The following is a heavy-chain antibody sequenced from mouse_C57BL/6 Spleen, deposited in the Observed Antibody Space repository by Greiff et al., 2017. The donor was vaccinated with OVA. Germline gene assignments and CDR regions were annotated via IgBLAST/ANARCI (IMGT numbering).Heavy chain of an antibody. CDR3: ARGEPRYFDV. Sequence: EVQRVESGGDLVKPGGSLKLSCAASGFTFSSYGMSWVRQTPDKRLEWVATISSGGSYTYYPDSVKGRFTISRDNAKNTLYLQMSSLKSEDTAMYYCARGEPRYFDVWGTGTTVTVSS. CDR1: GFTFSSYG. J-gene: IGHJ1*03. V-gene: IGHV5-6*01. CDR2: ISSGGSYT.